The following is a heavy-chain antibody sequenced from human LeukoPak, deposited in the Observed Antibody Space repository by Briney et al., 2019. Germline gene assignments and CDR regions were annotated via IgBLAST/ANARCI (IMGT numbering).Heavy chain of an antibody. CDR2: ISSSGSTI. V-gene: IGHV3-48*03. D-gene: IGHD6-19*01. J-gene: IGHJ5*02. CDR1: GFTFSSYG. CDR3: AKVGRSKYSSVPGNGWFDP. Sequence: PGGSLRLSCAASGFTFSSYGMNWVRQAPGKGLEWVSYISSSGSTIYYADSVKGRFTISRDNAKNSLYLQMNSLRAEDTAVYYCAKVGRSKYSSVPGNGWFDPWGKGTLVTVSS.